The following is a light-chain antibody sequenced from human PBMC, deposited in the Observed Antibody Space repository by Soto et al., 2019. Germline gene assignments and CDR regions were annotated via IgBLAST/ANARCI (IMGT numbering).Light chain of an antibody. Sequence: QFALTQPASVSGSPGKSITISCTGTSSDVGGYNYVSWYQQYPGKAPKLMIFGVSDRPSGVSNRFSGSNDGNTASLTISGLQVEDEADYYCSSYTTSSTVVVFGGGTKLTVL. CDR3: SSYTTSSTVVV. CDR1: SSDVGGYNY. J-gene: IGLJ2*01. CDR2: GVS. V-gene: IGLV2-14*01.